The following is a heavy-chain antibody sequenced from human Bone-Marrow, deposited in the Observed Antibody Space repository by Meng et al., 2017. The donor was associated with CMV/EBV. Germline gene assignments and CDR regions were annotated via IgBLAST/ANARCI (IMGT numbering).Heavy chain of an antibody. V-gene: IGHV1-8*01. CDR3: ASPNYYGDGMDV. D-gene: IGHD3-10*01. J-gene: IGHJ6*01. CDR1: GYTFTSYD. CDR2: MNPNSGNT. Sequence: ASVKVSCKASGYTFTSYDINWVRQATGQGLEWMGWMNPNSGNTGSAQKFQGRVTMTRNTSISTAYMELSSLRSEDTAVYYCASPNYYGDGMDVWGPGTTVPVSS.